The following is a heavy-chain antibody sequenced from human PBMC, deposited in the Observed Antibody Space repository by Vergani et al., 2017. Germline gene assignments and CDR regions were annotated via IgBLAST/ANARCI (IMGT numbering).Heavy chain of an antibody. CDR3: ARDQPLDEVDDTFDY. D-gene: IGHD1-1*01. CDR1: GCTFSSYW. CDR2: INSDGSST. V-gene: IGHV3-74*01. Sequence: EVQLVESGGGLVQPGGSLRLSCAASGCTFSSYWMHWVRQAPGKGLVWVSRINSDGSSTSYADSVKGRFTISRDNAKNTLYLQMNSLRAEDTAVYYCARDQPLDEVDDTFDYWGQGTLVTVSS. J-gene: IGHJ4*02.